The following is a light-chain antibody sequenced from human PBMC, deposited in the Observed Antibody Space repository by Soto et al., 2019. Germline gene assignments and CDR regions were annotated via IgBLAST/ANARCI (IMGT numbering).Light chain of an antibody. CDR2: GNS. CDR3: QSYDSSLSVV. Sequence: QSVLTQPPSVSGAPGQRVTISCTGSSSNIGAGYDVHWYQQLPGTAPNLLIYGNSNRPSGVPDRFSGSKSGTSASLAITGLQAEDEADYSCQSYDSSLSVVFGGGTQLTVL. V-gene: IGLV1-40*01. CDR1: SSNIGAGYD. J-gene: IGLJ2*01.